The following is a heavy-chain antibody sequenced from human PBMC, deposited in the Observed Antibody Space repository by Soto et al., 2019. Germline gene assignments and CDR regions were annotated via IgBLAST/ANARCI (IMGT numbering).Heavy chain of an antibody. Sequence: ASVKVSCKASGYTFTGYYMHWMRQAPGQGLEWMGWINPNSGGTNYAQKFQGWVTMTRDTSISTAYMELSRLRSDDTAVYYCARDRDTAGTRDYFDYWGQGTLVTVSS. CDR2: INPNSGGT. CDR1: GYTFTGYY. J-gene: IGHJ4*02. V-gene: IGHV1-2*04. D-gene: IGHD6-13*01. CDR3: ARDRDTAGTRDYFDY.